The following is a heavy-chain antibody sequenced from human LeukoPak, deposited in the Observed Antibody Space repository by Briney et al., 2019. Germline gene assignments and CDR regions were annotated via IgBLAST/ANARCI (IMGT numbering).Heavy chain of an antibody. CDR2: IYYSGST. Sequence: SQTLSLTCTVSGDSISSGGYYWSWIRQHPGKGLEWIGYIYYSGSTYYNPSLKSRVTISVDTSKNQFSLKLSSVTAADTAVYYCARDSPVYGYFDYWGQGTLVTVSS. CDR1: GDSISSGGYY. J-gene: IGHJ4*02. V-gene: IGHV4-31*03. CDR3: ARDSPVYGYFDY. D-gene: IGHD3-10*01.